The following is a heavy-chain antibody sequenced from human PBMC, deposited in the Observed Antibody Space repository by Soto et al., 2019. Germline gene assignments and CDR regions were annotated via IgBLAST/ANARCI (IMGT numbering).Heavy chain of an antibody. J-gene: IGHJ4*02. Sequence: EVQLLESGGGLVQPGGSLRLSCAASGFTFSSYAMSWVRQAPGKGLEWVSAISGSGGSTYYADSVKGRFTISRDNSKTTLYLQMNSLRAEDTAVYYCAKDLSSGYYYFDYWGQGTLVTVSS. D-gene: IGHD3-22*01. CDR2: ISGSGGST. CDR3: AKDLSSGYYYFDY. CDR1: GFTFSSYA. V-gene: IGHV3-23*01.